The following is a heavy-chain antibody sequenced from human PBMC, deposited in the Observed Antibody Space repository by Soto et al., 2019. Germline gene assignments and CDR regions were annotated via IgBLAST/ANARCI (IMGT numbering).Heavy chain of an antibody. CDR2: INSDGSST. Sequence: EVQLVESGGGLVQPGGSLRLSCAASGFTFSSYWMHWARQAPGKGLVWVSRINSDGSSTSFADSVKGRFTISRDNAKKTLYLQMNSLRAEDPAVYYCASSLRTPFDYWGQGTLVTVSS. CDR3: ASSLRTPFDY. V-gene: IGHV3-74*01. J-gene: IGHJ4*02. D-gene: IGHD1-1*01. CDR1: GFTFSSYW.